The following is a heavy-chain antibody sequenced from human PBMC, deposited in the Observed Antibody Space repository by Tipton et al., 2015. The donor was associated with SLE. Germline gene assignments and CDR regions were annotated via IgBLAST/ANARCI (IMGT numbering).Heavy chain of an antibody. J-gene: IGHJ4*02. CDR3: TRETYGSGSYPIDN. CDR1: GFTFGDYV. Sequence: QLVQSGGGLVQPGRSLRLSCTASGFTFGDYVMSWVRQAPGKGLEWVGFIRSKAYGGTTEYAASAKGRFTISRDDSKNIAYLQMNSLKTEDTAVYYCTRETYGSGSYPIDNWGQGTLVTVSS. CDR2: IRSKAYGGTT. D-gene: IGHD3-10*01. V-gene: IGHV3-49*04.